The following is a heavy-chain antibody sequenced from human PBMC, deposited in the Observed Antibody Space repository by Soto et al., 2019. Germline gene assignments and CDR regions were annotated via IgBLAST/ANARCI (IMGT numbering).Heavy chain of an antibody. Sequence: QLQLQESGSGLVKPSQTLSLTCVVSGDSIRSGGYSWNWIRQPPGKGLEWIGHNYHSGGTLYNPSLDSRITISVYKSKNQFSLRLTSVTAADTAVYYCARDSLSGYYFDYWGQGALVTVSS. CDR1: GDSIRSGGYS. CDR3: ARDSLSGYYFDY. V-gene: IGHV4-30-2*01. D-gene: IGHD3-22*01. J-gene: IGHJ4*02. CDR2: NYHSGGT.